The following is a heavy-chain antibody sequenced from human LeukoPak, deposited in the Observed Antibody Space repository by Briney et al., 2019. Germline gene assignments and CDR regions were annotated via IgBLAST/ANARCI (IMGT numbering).Heavy chain of an antibody. CDR1: GGSISSYY. V-gene: IGHV4-59*01. CDR3: ARLSVLRYFDWYYGMDV. J-gene: IGHJ6*02. D-gene: IGHD3-9*01. CDR2: IYYSGST. Sequence: PSETLSLTCTVSGGSISSYYWSWIRQPPGKGLEWIGCIYYSGSTNYNPSLKSRVTISVDTSKNQFSLKLSSVTAADTAVYYCARLSVLRYFDWYYGMDVWGQGTTVTVSS.